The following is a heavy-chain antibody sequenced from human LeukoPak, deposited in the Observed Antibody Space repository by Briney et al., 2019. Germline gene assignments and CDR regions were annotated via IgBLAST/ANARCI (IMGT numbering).Heavy chain of an antibody. CDR3: ARDHGPAVTYYYYGMDV. Sequence: PGGSLRLSCVASGFTFSSYGMHWVRQAPGKGLEWVAVISYDGSNKYYADSVKGRFTISRDNSKNTLYLQMNSLRAEDTAVYYCARDHGPAVTYYYYGMDVWGQGTTVTVSS. D-gene: IGHD2-2*01. J-gene: IGHJ6*02. CDR2: ISYDGSNK. CDR1: GFTFSSYG. V-gene: IGHV3-30*03.